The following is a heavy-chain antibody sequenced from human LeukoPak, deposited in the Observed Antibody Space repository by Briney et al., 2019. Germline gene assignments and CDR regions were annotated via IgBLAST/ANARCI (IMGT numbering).Heavy chain of an antibody. J-gene: IGHJ6*03. CDR3: ARHLGIAAASYYYYFYMDV. CDR2: INHSGST. Sequence: SETLSLTCAVYGGSFSGYYWSWIRQPPGKGLEWIGEINHSGSTNYNPSLKSRVTISVDTSKNQFSLKLSSVTAADTAVYYCARHLGIAAASYYYYFYMDVWGKGTTVTVSS. CDR1: GGSFSGYY. D-gene: IGHD6-13*01. V-gene: IGHV4-34*01.